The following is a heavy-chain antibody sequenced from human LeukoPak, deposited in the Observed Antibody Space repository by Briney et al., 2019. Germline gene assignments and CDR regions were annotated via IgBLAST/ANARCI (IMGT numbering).Heavy chain of an antibody. CDR2: IYTSGST. Sequence: SETLSLTCAVYGGSFSGYYWSWIRQPAGKGLEWIGRIYTSGSTNYNPSLKSRVTISVDTSKNQFSLKLSSVTAADTAVYYCAREFIRRGFNYWGQGTLVTVSS. D-gene: IGHD1-14*01. CDR3: AREFIRRGFNY. V-gene: IGHV4-59*10. J-gene: IGHJ4*02. CDR1: GGSFSGYY.